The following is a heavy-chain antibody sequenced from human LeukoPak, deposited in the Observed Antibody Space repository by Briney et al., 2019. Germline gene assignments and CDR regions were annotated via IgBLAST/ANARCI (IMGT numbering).Heavy chain of an antibody. CDR1: GFTFSSYG. Sequence: SGGSLLLSCPAPGFTFSSYGMNWVRQAPGKGLEWVSAISGIGGSTYYPDSVKGRFTISRDNCKNTLYLQMNSLRAEDTAVYYCAKGFLEEDWFDPWGQGTLVTVSS. V-gene: IGHV3-23*01. CDR2: ISGIGGST. CDR3: AKGFLEEDWFDP. J-gene: IGHJ5*02.